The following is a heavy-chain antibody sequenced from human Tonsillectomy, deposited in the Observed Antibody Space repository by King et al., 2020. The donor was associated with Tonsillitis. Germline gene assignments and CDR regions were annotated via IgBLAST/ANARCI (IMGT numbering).Heavy chain of an antibody. J-gene: IGHJ6*03. CDR3: ARMPLVGATLGFYYYMDG. D-gene: IGHD1-26*01. CDR2: IYSGGST. V-gene: IGHV3-53*01. CDR1: GFTVSGNY. Sequence: VQLVESGGGLIQPGGSLRLSCAASGFTVSGNYMSWVRQAPGKGLEWVSVIYSGGSTYYADSVKGRFTISRDNSKNTLYLQMNSLRAEDTAVYYCARMPLVGATLGFYYYMDGWGKGTTVTVSS.